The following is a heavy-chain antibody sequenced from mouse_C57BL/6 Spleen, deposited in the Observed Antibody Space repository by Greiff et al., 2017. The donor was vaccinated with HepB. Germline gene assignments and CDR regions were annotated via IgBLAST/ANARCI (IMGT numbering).Heavy chain of an antibody. CDR1: GYAFSSSW. D-gene: IGHD2-5*01. V-gene: IGHV1-82*01. CDR3: ALYYSNYYFDY. CDR2: IYPGDGDT. J-gene: IGHJ2*01. Sequence: QVQLQQSGPELVKPGASVKISCKASGYAFSSSWMNWVKQRPGKGLEWIGRIYPGDGDTNYNGKFKGKATVTPDKSSSTAYMQLSSLTSEDSAVYFCALYYSNYYFDYWGQGTTLTVSS.